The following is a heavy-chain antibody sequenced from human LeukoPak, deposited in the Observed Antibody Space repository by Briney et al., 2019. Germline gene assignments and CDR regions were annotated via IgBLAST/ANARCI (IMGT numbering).Heavy chain of an antibody. CDR3: VRENHGSFDY. D-gene: IGHD1-14*01. CDR2: ISSRSTYI. CDR1: GFPFSSYF. J-gene: IGHJ4*02. V-gene: IGHV3-21*01. Sequence: KTAGSLRLSCAASGFPFSSYFVNWVRQAPGKGLEWVSCISSRSTYIFYSDSVRGRFAISRDDARNSLHLQLNSLRAEDTAVYYCVRENHGSFDYWGQGSLVTVSS.